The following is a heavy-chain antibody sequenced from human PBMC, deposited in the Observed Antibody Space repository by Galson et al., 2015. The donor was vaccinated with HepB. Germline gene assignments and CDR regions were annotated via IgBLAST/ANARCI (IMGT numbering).Heavy chain of an antibody. D-gene: IGHD3-22*01. CDR2: IYYGGST. V-gene: IGHV4-39*01. CDR3: ARPYDSRGCNEYSFDY. CDR1: GGSISSSSYS. Sequence: TLSLTCTVSGGSISSSSYSWGWIRQPPGKGLEWIGNIYYGGSTYYNASLKSRVTISVDTSKNQFSLKLNSVTAADTAVYYCARPYDSRGCNEYSFDYWGQGTLVTVSS. J-gene: IGHJ4*02.